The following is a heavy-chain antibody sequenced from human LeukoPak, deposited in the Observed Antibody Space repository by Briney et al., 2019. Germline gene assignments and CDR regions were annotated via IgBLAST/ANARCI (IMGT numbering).Heavy chain of an antibody. J-gene: IGHJ5*02. V-gene: IGHV4-38-2*02. CDR3: ARDPRWLTPDCTSTSCYENYFDP. D-gene: IGHD2-2*01. Sequence: KASGTLSLTCAVSGYSINNGYQWAWIRQSPGRGLEWIGSIYHNGGAHYNPSLRSRVVILVDTSNNQFSLRLSSVTVADTAIYYCARDPRWLTPDCTSTSCYENYFDPWGRGTLVTVSS. CDR2: IYHNGGA. CDR1: GYSINNGYQ.